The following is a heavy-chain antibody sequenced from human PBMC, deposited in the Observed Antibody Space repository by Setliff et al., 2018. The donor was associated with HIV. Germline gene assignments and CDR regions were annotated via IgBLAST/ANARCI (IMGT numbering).Heavy chain of an antibody. Sequence: GSLRLSCAASGFTFSTYAMSWVRQAPGKGLEWVARIRNKVNSYTTEYVASVKGRFTISRDDSENSLYLQMNSLKTEDTAVYYCARGPGSGDYSYYFDYWGQGTLVTVSS. D-gene: IGHD4-17*01. CDR2: IRNKVNSYTT. J-gene: IGHJ4*02. CDR1: GFTFSTYA. CDR3: ARGPGSGDYSYYFDY. V-gene: IGHV3-72*01.